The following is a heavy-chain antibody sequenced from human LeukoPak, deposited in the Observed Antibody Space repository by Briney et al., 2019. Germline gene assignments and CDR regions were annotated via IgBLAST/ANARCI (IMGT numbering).Heavy chain of an antibody. CDR3: ADIRARSAFDI. V-gene: IGHV3-23*01. Sequence: GGSLRLSCAAFGFTFSSNYMGWVRQAPGKGLEWVSAISGSGGSTYYADSVKGRFTISRDNSKNTLYLQMNSLRAEDTAVYYCADIRARSAFDIWGQGTMVTVSS. CDR1: GFTFSSNY. J-gene: IGHJ3*02. CDR2: ISGSGGST. D-gene: IGHD3-3*02.